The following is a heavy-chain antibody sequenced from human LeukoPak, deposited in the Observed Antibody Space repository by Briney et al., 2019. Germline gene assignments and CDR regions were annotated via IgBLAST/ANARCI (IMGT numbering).Heavy chain of an antibody. CDR2: ISGSGGST. Sequence: GGSLRLSCAASGFTFSSYAMSWVRQAPGKGLELVSAISGSGGSTYYADSVKGRFTISRDNSKNTLCLQMNSLRAEDTALYYCAKGLAAAHLDYWGQGTLVTVSA. CDR3: AKGLAAAHLDY. D-gene: IGHD6-13*01. J-gene: IGHJ4*02. CDR1: GFTFSSYA. V-gene: IGHV3-23*01.